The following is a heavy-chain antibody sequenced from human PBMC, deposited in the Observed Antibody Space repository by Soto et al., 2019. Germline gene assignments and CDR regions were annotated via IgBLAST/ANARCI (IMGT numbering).Heavy chain of an antibody. V-gene: IGHV4-59*01. CDR3: ARCGVSYDSSGYFVY. CDR1: GGSISSYY. D-gene: IGHD3-22*01. Sequence: QVQLQESGPGLVKPSETLSLTCTVSGGSISSYYWSWIRQPPGKGLEWIGYIYYSGSTNYNPSLKSRVTISVDTSKNQFSLKLSSVTAADTAVYYCARCGVSYDSSGYFVYWGQGTLVTVSS. J-gene: IGHJ4*02. CDR2: IYYSGST.